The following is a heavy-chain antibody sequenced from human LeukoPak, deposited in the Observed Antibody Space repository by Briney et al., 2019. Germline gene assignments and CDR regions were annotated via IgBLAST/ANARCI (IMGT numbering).Heavy chain of an antibody. CDR3: ARETSQKGAHYMDV. V-gene: IGHV4-59*01. Sequence: SETLSLTCTVSGGSISSYYWSWIRQPPGKGLEWIGYIYYSGSTNYKSPLKSRVTISVDTSKNQFSLKLSSVTAADTAVYYCARETSQKGAHYMDVWGKGTTVTISS. CDR1: GGSISSYY. J-gene: IGHJ6*03. CDR2: IYYSGST. D-gene: IGHD3-16*01.